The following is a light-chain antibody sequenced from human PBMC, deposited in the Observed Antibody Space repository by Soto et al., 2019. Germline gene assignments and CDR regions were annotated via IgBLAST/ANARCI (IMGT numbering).Light chain of an antibody. CDR2: GAS. V-gene: IGKV3-15*01. J-gene: IGKJ5*01. CDR1: QSVRSSF. Sequence: EIVMTQSPATLSVSPGERATLSCRASQSVRSSFLPWYQQKPGQAPSLLIYGASTRATGIPARFSGSGSGTEFTLTISSLQSEDFAVYYCQQYNNWPPLTFGQGTRLEIK. CDR3: QQYNNWPPLT.